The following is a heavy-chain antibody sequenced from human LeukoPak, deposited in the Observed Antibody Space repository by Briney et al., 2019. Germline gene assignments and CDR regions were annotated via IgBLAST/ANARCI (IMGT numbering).Heavy chain of an antibody. CDR3: ARDPIWFGELLKDY. J-gene: IGHJ4*02. V-gene: IGHV4-39*07. D-gene: IGHD3-10*01. CDR1: GGSISSSSYY. CDR2: IYYSGST. Sequence: SETLSLTCTVSGGSISSSSYYWGWIRQPPGRGLEWIGSIYYSGSTYYNPSLKSRVTISVDTSKNQFSLKLSSVTAADTAVYYCARDPIWFGELLKDYWGQGTLVTVSS.